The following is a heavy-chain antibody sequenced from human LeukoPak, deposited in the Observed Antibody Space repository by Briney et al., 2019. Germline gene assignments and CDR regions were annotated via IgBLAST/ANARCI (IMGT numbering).Heavy chain of an antibody. CDR2: ITPSSSVI. CDR3: VRADAKKTAMVDY. J-gene: IGHJ4*02. CDR1: GFTFSSYS. V-gene: IGHV3-48*04. D-gene: IGHD5-18*01. Sequence: PGGSLRLSCAASGFTFSSYSITWVRQAPGKGLEWVSYITPSSSVIYYADSVRGRFTISRDNAKNSLYLQMNSLRVEDTAVYYCVRADAKKTAMVDYWGRGTLVAVSS.